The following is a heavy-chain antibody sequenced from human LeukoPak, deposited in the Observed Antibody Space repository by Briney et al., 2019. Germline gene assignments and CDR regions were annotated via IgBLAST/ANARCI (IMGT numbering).Heavy chain of an antibody. CDR1: GFTFGDYA. CDR3: AKEVRGDAFDI. J-gene: IGHJ3*02. D-gene: IGHD3-16*01. CDR2: ISYDGSNK. Sequence: GGSLRLSCTASGFTFGDYAMSWVRQAPGKGLEWVAVISYDGSNKDYADSVKGRFTISGDNTKNTLFLQMNSLRAEDTAVYYCAKEVRGDAFDIWGQGTMVTVSS. V-gene: IGHV3-30*18.